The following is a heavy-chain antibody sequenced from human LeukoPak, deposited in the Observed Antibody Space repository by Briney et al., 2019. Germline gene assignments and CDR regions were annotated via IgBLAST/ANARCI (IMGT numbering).Heavy chain of an antibody. Sequence: SGGSLRLSCAASGFTFSTYSMNWVRQAPGKGLEWVSYISSSSSTIYYADSVKGRFTISRDNAKNSLNLQMNSLRAEDTAVYYCAKEVYGRTARYYFDYWGQGTLVTVSS. CDR3: AKEVYGRTARYYFDY. CDR1: GFTFSTYS. V-gene: IGHV3-48*01. D-gene: IGHD1-1*01. CDR2: ISSSSSTI. J-gene: IGHJ4*02.